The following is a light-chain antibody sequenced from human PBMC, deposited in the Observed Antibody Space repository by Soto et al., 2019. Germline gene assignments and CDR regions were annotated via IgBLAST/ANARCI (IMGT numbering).Light chain of an antibody. Sequence: QYVLTQSPSASGSPGQSVTISCTGTSSDVGNYKYVSWYQQHPGKAPKLMIYEVSKRPSGVPDRFSGSKSGNTASLTVSGLQAEDEADYYCSSYAGSNNGVFGGGTKLTVL. V-gene: IGLV2-8*01. CDR2: EVS. CDR3: SSYAGSNNGV. J-gene: IGLJ3*02. CDR1: SSDVGNYKY.